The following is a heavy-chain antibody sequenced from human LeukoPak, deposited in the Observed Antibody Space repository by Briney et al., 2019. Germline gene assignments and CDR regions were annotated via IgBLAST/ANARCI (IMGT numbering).Heavy chain of an antibody. J-gene: IGHJ4*02. CDR3: ARQGCSSTSCYTWAFDY. D-gene: IGHD2-2*02. CDR1: GDSVSSNSAA. Sequence: SQTLSLTCAISGDSVSSNSAAWNWIRQSPSRGLEWLGRTYYRSKWYNDYAVSVKSRITIDPDTSKNQFSLQLDSVTPEDTAVYYCARQGCSSTSCYTWAFDYWGQGTLVTVSS. V-gene: IGHV6-1*01. CDR2: TYYRSKWYN.